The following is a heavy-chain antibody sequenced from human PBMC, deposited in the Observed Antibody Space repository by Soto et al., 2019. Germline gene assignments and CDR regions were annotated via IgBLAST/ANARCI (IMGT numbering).Heavy chain of an antibody. D-gene: IGHD2-21*02. CDR3: ASSRGKKLAYCGGDCYSSAFDI. CDR1: GGTFSSYA. CDR2: IIPIFGTA. Sequence: QVQLVQSGAEVKKPGSSVKVSCKASGGTFSSYAISWVRQAPGQGLEWMGGIIPIFGTANYAQKFQGRVTITADESTSTAYMELSSLRSEDTAVYYCASSRGKKLAYCGGDCYSSAFDIWGQGTMVTVSS. V-gene: IGHV1-69*12. J-gene: IGHJ3*02.